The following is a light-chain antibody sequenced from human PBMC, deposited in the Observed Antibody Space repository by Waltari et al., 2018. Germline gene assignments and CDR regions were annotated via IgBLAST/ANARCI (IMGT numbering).Light chain of an antibody. Sequence: DIQMTQSPSSRSASVGDRVTVTCRASQSINIFLNWYQQRPGKAPKLLIFGASTLQTGVPFRFSASGSGTDFTLTISSLQPEDVATYYCQQSYRPPWTFGQGTTVEI. J-gene: IGKJ1*01. CDR3: QQSYRPPWT. CDR1: QSINIF. V-gene: IGKV1-39*01. CDR2: GAS.